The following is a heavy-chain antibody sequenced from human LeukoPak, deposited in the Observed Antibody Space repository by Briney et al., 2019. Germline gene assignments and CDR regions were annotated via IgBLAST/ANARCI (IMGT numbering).Heavy chain of an antibody. D-gene: IGHD3-22*01. CDR1: GGSISSGNYY. Sequence: PSETLSLTCTVSGGSISSGNYYWSWIRQPPGKGLEWIGYIYYSGSTYYNPSLKSRVTISVDTSKNQFSLKLSSVTAADTAVYYCARGRIRITMIVVVTPPGSWGQGTLVTVSS. V-gene: IGHV4-30-4*01. CDR3: ARGRIRITMIVVVTPPGS. CDR2: IYYSGST. J-gene: IGHJ4*02.